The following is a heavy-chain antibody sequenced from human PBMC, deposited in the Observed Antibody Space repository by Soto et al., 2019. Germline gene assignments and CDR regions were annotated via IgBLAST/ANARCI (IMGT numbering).Heavy chain of an antibody. CDR3: AKLYDSRRGYYGMDV. J-gene: IGHJ6*02. CDR1: GFTFSSYA. Sequence: GGSLRLSCAASGFTFSSYAMSWVRQAPGKGLEWVSAISGSGGSTYYADSVKGRFTISRDNSKNTLYLQMNSLRAEDTAVYYCAKLYDSRRGYYGMDVWGQGTTVTVSS. D-gene: IGHD3-22*01. CDR2: ISGSGGST. V-gene: IGHV3-23*01.